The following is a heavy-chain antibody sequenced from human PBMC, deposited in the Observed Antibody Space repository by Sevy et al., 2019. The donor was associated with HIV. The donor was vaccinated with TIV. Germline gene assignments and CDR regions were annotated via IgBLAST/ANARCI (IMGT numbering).Heavy chain of an antibody. J-gene: IGHJ4*02. CDR2: FDPEDGET. CDR3: ATERRPTYYYDSSGYYAHTFDY. D-gene: IGHD3-22*01. Sequence: ASVKVSCKVSGYTLTELSMHWVRQAPGKGLEWMGGFDPEDGETIYAQMFQGRVTMTEDTSTDTAYMELSSLRSEDTAVYYCATERRPTYYYDSSGYYAHTFDYWGQGTLVTVSS. CDR1: GYTLTELS. V-gene: IGHV1-24*01.